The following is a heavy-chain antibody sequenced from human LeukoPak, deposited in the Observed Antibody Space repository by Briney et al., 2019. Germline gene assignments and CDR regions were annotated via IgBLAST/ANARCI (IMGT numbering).Heavy chain of an antibody. D-gene: IGHD3-10*01. J-gene: IGHJ5*02. V-gene: IGHV3-7*01. CDR1: GFTFNSYW. CDR3: ARLRGRGAPCDH. Sequence: YPGGSLRLSCAASGFTFNSYWLTWVRQAPGKGLEWVANINQGGSEEYYVDSVKGRFTISRDNAKNSLYLQMNSLRAEDTAVYYCARLRGRGAPCDHWGQGTLVTVSS. CDR2: INQGGSEE.